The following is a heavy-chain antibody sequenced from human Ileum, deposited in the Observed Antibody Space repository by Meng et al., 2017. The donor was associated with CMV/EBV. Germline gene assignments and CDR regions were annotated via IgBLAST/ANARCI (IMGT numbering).Heavy chain of an antibody. CDR1: GYSISSGYY. Sequence: GSLRLSCTVSGYSISSGYYWGWIRQPPGKGLEWIGSIYHSGSTYYNPSLKSRVTISVDTSKNQFSLKLSSVTAADTAVYYCARGYSSSRLARYYYGMDVWGQGTTVTVSS. V-gene: IGHV4-38-2*02. D-gene: IGHD6-13*01. J-gene: IGHJ6*02. CDR3: ARGYSSSRLARYYYGMDV. CDR2: IYHSGST.